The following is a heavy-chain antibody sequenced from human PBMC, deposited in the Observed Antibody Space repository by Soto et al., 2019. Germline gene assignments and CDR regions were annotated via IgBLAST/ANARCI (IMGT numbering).Heavy chain of an antibody. Sequence: QVQLQESGPRVVEPSETLSLTCIVSGGSITGYYWSWIRQPPGKGLECIGYVLSGGNTDYNPSLKSRITISLDTSNNQFSLNLDSVTAADTAVYYCARLQLGYYDGTPYPYYFDYWGQGALVTVSS. V-gene: IGHV4-59*01. J-gene: IGHJ4*02. D-gene: IGHD3-22*01. CDR2: VLSGGNT. CDR1: GGSITGYY. CDR3: ARLQLGYYDGTPYPYYFDY.